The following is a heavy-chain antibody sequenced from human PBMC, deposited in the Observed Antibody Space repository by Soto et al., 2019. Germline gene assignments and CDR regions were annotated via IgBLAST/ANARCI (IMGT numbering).Heavy chain of an antibody. V-gene: IGHV4-39*01. D-gene: IGHD3-3*01. CDR3: ARLVIGVRFSYYYYMDV. CDR2: IYYSGST. J-gene: IGHJ6*03. Sequence: SETLSLTCSVSGGSISSSSYYWGWIRQPPGKGLQWIGTIYYSGSTYYNPSLKSRVTISVDTSKNQFSLKLSSVTAADTAVYYCARLVIGVRFSYYYYMDVWGKGTTVTVSS. CDR1: GGSISSSSYY.